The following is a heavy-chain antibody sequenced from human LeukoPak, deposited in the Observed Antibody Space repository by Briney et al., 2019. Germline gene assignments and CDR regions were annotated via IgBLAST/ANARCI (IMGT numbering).Heavy chain of an antibody. CDR2: ITSSSTI. CDR1: GFTFSSYS. J-gene: IGHJ3*02. Sequence: GGSLRLSCAVSGFTFSSYSMNWVRQAPGKGLEWVSSITSSSTIYYAESVKGRFTISRDNAKNSLYLQMNSLRDEDTAVYFCARAHTIFWEFDAFDIWGRGTMVTVSS. D-gene: IGHD3-3*01. V-gene: IGHV3-69-1*01. CDR3: ARAHTIFWEFDAFDI.